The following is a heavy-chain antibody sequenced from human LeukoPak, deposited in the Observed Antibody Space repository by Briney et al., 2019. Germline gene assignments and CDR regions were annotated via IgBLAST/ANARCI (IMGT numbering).Heavy chain of an antibody. D-gene: IGHD5-24*01. J-gene: IGHJ4*02. V-gene: IGHV3-21*01. CDR2: ISSSSSYI. Sequence: GGSLRLSCAASGFTFSSYSMNWVRQAPGKGLEWVSSISSSSSYIYYADSVKGRFTISRDNARNTLSLHMISLRAEDTAVYFCVRDGDAYNFDFWGQGVLVTVSS. CDR3: VRDGDAYNFDF. CDR1: GFTFSSYS.